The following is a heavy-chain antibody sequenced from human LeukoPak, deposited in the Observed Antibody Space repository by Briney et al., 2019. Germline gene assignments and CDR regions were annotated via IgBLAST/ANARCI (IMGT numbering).Heavy chain of an antibody. Sequence: GESLRLSCAASGFTFSTNWMSWVRQAPAKGLEWVANIKQGGSEKNYVASVKGRFTISRDNAKSSLYLQMNTLRVEDTAVFYCAKAGNGFGYWGEGALVTVSP. D-gene: IGHD2-8*01. J-gene: IGHJ4*02. V-gene: IGHV3-7*01. CDR3: AKAGNGFGY. CDR2: IKQGGSEK. CDR1: GFTFSTNW.